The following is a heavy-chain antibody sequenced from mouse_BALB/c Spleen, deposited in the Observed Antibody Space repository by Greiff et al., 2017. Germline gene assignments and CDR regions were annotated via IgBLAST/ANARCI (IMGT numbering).Heavy chain of an antibody. J-gene: IGHJ3*01. D-gene: IGHD2-14*01. CDR2: IWRGGST. Sequence: VKLMESGPSLVQPSQSLSITCTVSGFSLTSYGVHWVRQSPGKGLEWLGVIWRGGSTDYNAAFMSRLSITKDNSKSQVFFKMSSLQADDTAICYGAKAPPYYRYEPGWFAGWGEGTRVTVSA. V-gene: IGHV2-5-1*01. CDR1: GFSLTSYG. CDR3: AKAPPYYRYEPGWFAG.